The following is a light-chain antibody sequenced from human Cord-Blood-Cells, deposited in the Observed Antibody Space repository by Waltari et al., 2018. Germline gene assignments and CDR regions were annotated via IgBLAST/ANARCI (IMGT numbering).Light chain of an antibody. CDR3: QQSYSTPFT. J-gene: IGKJ3*01. V-gene: IGKV1-39*01. CDR1: QSISSY. Sequence: DIQMTQSPSSLSASVGDRVTITCRASQSISSYLNWYQQKPGKAPKLRIYAESSLQSGVPSRFSGSGSGTDFTLTISSLQPEDVATYYCQQSYSTPFTFGPGTKVDIK. CDR2: AES.